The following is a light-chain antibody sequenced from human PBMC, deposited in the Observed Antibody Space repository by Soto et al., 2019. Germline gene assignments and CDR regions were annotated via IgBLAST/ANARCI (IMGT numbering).Light chain of an antibody. CDR3: SSYTSSSTPYV. J-gene: IGLJ1*01. CDR1: SSDVGGYNY. Sequence: HSALSQPASVSVSPGQSVTISCTGTSSDVGGYNYVSWYQQHPVKAPKLMIYDVTNRPSGVSDRFSGSKSGNTASLTISGLQAEDEADYYCSSYTSSSTPYVFGTGTKVTVL. V-gene: IGLV2-14*01. CDR2: DVT.